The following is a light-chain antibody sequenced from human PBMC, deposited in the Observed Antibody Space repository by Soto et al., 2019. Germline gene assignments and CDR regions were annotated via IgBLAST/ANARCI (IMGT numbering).Light chain of an antibody. J-gene: IGLJ2*01. CDR3: QSYDSSLSGRVV. CDR1: SSNIGAGYD. V-gene: IGLV1-40*01. CDR2: GNS. Sequence: QSVLTQPPSESGAPGQRVTISCTGSSSNIGAGYDVHWYQQVPGTAPKLLIFGNSNRPSGVPDRFSGSKSGTSASLAITGLQAEDEADYYCQSYDSSLSGRVVFGGGTKLTVL.